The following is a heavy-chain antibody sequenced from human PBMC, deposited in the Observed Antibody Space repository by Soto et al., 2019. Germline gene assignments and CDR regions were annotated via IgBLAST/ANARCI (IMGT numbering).Heavy chain of an antibody. V-gene: IGHV3-30*18. J-gene: IGHJ4*02. Sequence: PGGSLRLSCAASGFTFSSYGMHWVRQAPGKGLEWVAVISYDGSNKYYADSVKGRFTISRDNSKNTLYLQMNSLRAEDTAVYYCAKDKAWELLDFDYWGQGTLVTVSS. CDR1: GFTFSSYG. CDR3: AKDKAWELLDFDY. D-gene: IGHD1-26*01. CDR2: ISYDGSNK.